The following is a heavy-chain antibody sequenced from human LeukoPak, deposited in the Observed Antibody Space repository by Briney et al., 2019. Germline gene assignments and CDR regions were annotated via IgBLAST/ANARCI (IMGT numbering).Heavy chain of an antibody. CDR3: ARGPSGYHNI. V-gene: IGHV3-66*01. Sequence: GGSLRLSCAASGFTFSSYEMNWVRQAPGKGLEWVSLIYSGGSTNYADSVKGRFTISRDSSKNTLYLQMNSLRAEDTAVYYCARGPSGYHNIGGQGTLVTVSS. CDR2: IYSGGST. CDR1: GFTFSSYE. J-gene: IGHJ4*02. D-gene: IGHD5-12*01.